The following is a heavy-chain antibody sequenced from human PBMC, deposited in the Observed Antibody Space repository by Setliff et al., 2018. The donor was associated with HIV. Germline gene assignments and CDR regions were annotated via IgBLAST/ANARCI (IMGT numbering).Heavy chain of an antibody. CDR1: GYSITTYW. D-gene: IGHD6-25*01. CDR2: IYPADSDT. Sequence: GESLKISCKASGYSITTYWIAWVRQMPGKGLEWMGIIYPADSDTKYSPSFQGQVTMSVDKSISTAYLQWSSLKASDTAVYYCVRYIGAAAGYIDHWGQGTLVTVSS. V-gene: IGHV5-51*01. CDR3: VRYIGAAAGYIDH. J-gene: IGHJ4*02.